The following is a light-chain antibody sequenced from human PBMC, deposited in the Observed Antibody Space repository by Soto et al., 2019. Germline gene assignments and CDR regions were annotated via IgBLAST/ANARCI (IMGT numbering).Light chain of an antibody. J-gene: IGKJ1*01. CDR1: QSVTSSY. CDR3: KQFVTLPGT. Sequence: EIVLTQSPGTLSLSPGERATLSCRASQSVTSSYLAWYQQKPGQAPRLLMFGASSRASGIPARFSGSGSGTDFTLTISRLEPEDFEVYYCKQFVTLPGTFGQGTNVEIK. CDR2: GAS. V-gene: IGKV3-20*01.